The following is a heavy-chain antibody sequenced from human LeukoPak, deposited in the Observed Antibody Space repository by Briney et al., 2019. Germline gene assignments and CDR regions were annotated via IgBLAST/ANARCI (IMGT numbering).Heavy chain of an antibody. Sequence: GGSLRLSCAASGFTFSNSWMSWVRQAPGKGLEWVGRIKSKTDGGTTDYAAPVQGRFTISRDDSKNTLYLQMNSLKTEDTAVYYCTTDDPMGIPTDYYYGMDVWGQGTTVTVSS. CDR1: GFTFSNSW. CDR2: IKSKTDGGTT. V-gene: IGHV3-15*01. D-gene: IGHD4-11*01. CDR3: TTDDPMGIPTDYYYGMDV. J-gene: IGHJ6*02.